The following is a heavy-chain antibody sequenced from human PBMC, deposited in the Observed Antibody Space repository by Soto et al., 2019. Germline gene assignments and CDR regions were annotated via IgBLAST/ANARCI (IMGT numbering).Heavy chain of an antibody. J-gene: IGHJ6*02. CDR1: GGSISSYY. CDR3: ARAIVEYYYGMDV. V-gene: IGHV4-59*01. Sequence: PSETLSLTCTVSGGSISSYYWSWIRQPPGKGLEWIGYIYYSGSINYNPSLKSRVTISVDTSKNQFSLKLSSVTAADTAVYYCARAIVEYYYGMDVWGQGTTVTVSS. D-gene: IGHD1-1*01. CDR2: IYYSGSI.